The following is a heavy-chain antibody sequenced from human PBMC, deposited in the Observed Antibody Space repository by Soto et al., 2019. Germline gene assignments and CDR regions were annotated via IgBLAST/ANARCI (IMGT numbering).Heavy chain of an antibody. CDR1: GYTFTSYG. CDR2: ISAYNGNT. V-gene: IGHV1-18*01. J-gene: IGHJ3*02. D-gene: IGHD2-2*01. Sequence: GASVKVSCKASGYTFTSYGISWVRQAPGQGLEWMGWISAYNGNTNYAQKLQGRVTMTTDTSTSTAYMELRSLGSDDTAVYYCAGLQTEYPDDAFDIWGQGTMVTVSS. CDR3: AGLQTEYPDDAFDI.